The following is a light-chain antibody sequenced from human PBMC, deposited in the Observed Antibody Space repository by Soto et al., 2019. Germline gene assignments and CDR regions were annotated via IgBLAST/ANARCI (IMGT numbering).Light chain of an antibody. CDR3: QQYGSSPLT. Sequence: ENVLTQSPGTLSLSPGERATLSCRASQSVSSSSLAWYQRKPGQAPKLLIYGASSRATGVPDRFSGSGSGTDFPLTISRLEPEDFAVYYCQQYGSSPLTFGGGTRVEIK. V-gene: IGKV3-20*01. J-gene: IGKJ4*01. CDR2: GAS. CDR1: QSVSSSS.